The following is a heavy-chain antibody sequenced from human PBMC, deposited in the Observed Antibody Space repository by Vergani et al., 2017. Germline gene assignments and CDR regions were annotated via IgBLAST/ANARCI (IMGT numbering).Heavy chain of an antibody. D-gene: IGHD6-6*01. J-gene: IGHJ4*02. CDR1: GYTFTSYA. CDR3: ARGLGQLVGHYFDY. CDR2: INAGNGNT. Sequence: QVQLVQSGAEAKKPGASVMVSCKASGYTFTSYAMHWVRQAPGQRLEWMGWINAGNGNTKYSQKFQGRVTITRDTSASTAYMELSSLRSEDTAVYYCARGLGQLVGHYFDYWGQGTLVTVSS. V-gene: IGHV1-3*01.